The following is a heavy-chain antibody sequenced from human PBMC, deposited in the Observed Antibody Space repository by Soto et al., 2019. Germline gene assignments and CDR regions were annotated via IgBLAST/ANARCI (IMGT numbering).Heavy chain of an antibody. J-gene: IGHJ4*02. CDR3: PRGSNGYHFDY. D-gene: IGHD5-12*01. CDR1: GFTFSSYA. V-gene: IGHV3-64*01. CDR2: ISSNGGST. Sequence: EVQLVESGGGLVQPGGSLRLSCAASGFTFSSYAMHWVRQAPGKGLEYVSTISSNGGSTDYANSVKGRFTISRDNSKNTLYLQMGSRRAEDMAVYYCPRGSNGYHFDYWGQGTLVTVSS.